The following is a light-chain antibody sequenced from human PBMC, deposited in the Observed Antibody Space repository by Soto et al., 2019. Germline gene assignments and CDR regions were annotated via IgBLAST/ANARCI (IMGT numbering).Light chain of an antibody. Sequence: DIKMTQSPSSLSASVGDRVTPPSPAREDVSDYVNWYQQKPGRAPKLLIYDASKLETGVPSRFSGRGSGTDFSFTIRDLQPEDFATYYCQLYKNVILTFGGGTRVDI. CDR3: QLYKNVILT. V-gene: IGKV1-33*01. J-gene: IGKJ4*01. CDR2: DAS. CDR1: EDVSDY.